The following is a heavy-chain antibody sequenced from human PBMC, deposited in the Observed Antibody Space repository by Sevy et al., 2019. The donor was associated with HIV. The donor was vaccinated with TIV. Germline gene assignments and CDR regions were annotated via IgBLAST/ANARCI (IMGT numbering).Heavy chain of an antibody. CDR3: ARGTPAFCTGGVCFNWFDP. V-gene: IGHV3-30*02. Sequence: GGSLRLSCAASGFTVSNNYISWVRQAPGKGLEWVAFIRYDGSNKYYADSVKGRFTISRDDSKNTLYLQMNSLRAEDTALYYCARGTPAFCTGGVCFNWFDPWGQGTLVTVSS. CDR1: GFTVSNNY. J-gene: IGHJ5*02. D-gene: IGHD2-8*02. CDR2: IRYDGSNK.